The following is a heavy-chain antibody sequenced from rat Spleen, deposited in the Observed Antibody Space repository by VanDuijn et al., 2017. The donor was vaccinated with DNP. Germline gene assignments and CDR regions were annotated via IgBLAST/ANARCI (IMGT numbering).Heavy chain of an antibody. CDR2: IWGDGST. V-gene: IGHV2-1*01. D-gene: IGHD1-6*01. Sequence: QVQLKESGPGLVQPSQTLSLTCTVPGFSLTSNSVHWVRQPPGKGLEWMGGIWGDGSTYDNSALKSRLSISRDTSKSQVFLKMNSLQTDDTAIYFCTIYVYYGLFDYWGQGVMVTVSS. CDR1: GFSLTSNS. J-gene: IGHJ2*01. CDR3: TIYVYYGLFDY.